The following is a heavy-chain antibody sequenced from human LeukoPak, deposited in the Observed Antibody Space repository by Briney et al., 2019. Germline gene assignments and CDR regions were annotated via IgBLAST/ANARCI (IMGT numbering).Heavy chain of an antibody. D-gene: IGHD7-27*01. CDR3: AKGDVSVTREFDY. CDR1: GFTFSSYG. CDR2: ISSGSSNI. J-gene: IGHJ4*02. Sequence: PGGSLRLSCAASGFTFSSYGMSWVRQAPGKGLEWVSSISSGSSNIYYADSVKGRFTISRDNAQNSLYLQMNSLRAEDTAVYYCAKGDVSVTREFDYWGQGTLVTVSS. V-gene: IGHV3-21*01.